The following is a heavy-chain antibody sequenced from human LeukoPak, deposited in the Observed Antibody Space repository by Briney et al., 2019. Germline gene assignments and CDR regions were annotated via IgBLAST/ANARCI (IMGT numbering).Heavy chain of an antibody. Sequence: GGSLRLSCAASGFTFSSYWMNWARQAPGKGLEWVASINHNGNVNYYVDSVKGRFTISRDNAKNSLYLQMGNLRAEDTAVYFCARGGGLDVWGQGATVTVSS. V-gene: IGHV3-7*03. CDR2: INHNGNVN. D-gene: IGHD3-16*01. J-gene: IGHJ6*02. CDR3: ARGGGLDV. CDR1: GFTFSSYW.